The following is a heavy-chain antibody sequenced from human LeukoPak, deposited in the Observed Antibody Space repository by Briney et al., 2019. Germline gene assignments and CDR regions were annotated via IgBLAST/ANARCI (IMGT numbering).Heavy chain of an antibody. CDR2: INPNSGGT. J-gene: IGHJ4*02. D-gene: IGHD3-3*01. Sequence: GASVKVSCKASGYTFTGYYMHWVRQAPGQGLEWMGWINPNSGGTNYAQKFQGRVTMTRDTSISTAYMELSRLRSDDRAVYYCARSYYDFWSGYSSRVLDYWGQGTLVTVSS. V-gene: IGHV1-2*02. CDR3: ARSYYDFWSGYSSRVLDY. CDR1: GYTFTGYY.